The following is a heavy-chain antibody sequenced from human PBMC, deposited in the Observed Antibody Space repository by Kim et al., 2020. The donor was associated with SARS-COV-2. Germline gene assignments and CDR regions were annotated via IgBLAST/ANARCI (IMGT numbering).Heavy chain of an antibody. CDR3: ATYRLHRGFGELSPYNWFDP. Sequence: ASVKVSCKVSGYTLTELSMHWVRQAPGKGLEWMGGFDPEDGETIYAQKFQGRVTMTEDTSTDTAYMELSSLRSEDTAVYYCATYRLHRGFGELSPYNWFDPWGQGTLVTVSS. CDR1: GYTLTELS. D-gene: IGHD3-10*01. CDR2: FDPEDGET. J-gene: IGHJ5*02. V-gene: IGHV1-24*01.